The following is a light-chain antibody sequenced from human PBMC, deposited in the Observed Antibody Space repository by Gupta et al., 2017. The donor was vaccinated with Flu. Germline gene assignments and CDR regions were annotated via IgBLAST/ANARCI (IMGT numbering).Light chain of an antibody. CDR3: QQSYSTPNT. Sequence: PSSLSAFIGDRVSITCRASQSISSYLNWYQQKPGKAPKLLIYAATSLQSGVPSRFSGSGSGTDFTLTISSLQPEDFATYYCQQSYSTPNTFGQGTKMEIK. CDR1: QSISSY. J-gene: IGKJ2*01. CDR2: AAT. V-gene: IGKV1-39*01.